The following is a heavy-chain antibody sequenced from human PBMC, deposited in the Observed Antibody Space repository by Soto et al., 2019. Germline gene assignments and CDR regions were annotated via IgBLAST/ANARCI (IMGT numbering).Heavy chain of an antibody. CDR2: ISAYNGNT. CDR1: GYTFTSYG. Sequence: ASVKVSCKASGYTFTSYGISWVRQAPGQGLEWMGWISAYNGNTNYAQKLQGRVTMTTDTSTSTAYMELRSLRSDDTAVYYCARDLFDSSGYYCYYGMDVWGQGTTVTVSS. CDR3: ARDLFDSSGYYCYYGMDV. D-gene: IGHD3-22*01. J-gene: IGHJ6*02. V-gene: IGHV1-18*01.